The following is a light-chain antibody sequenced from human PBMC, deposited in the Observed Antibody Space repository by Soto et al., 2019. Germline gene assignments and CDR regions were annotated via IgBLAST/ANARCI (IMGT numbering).Light chain of an antibody. CDR3: QQPSWT. Sequence: EIVLTQSPATLSLSPGERATLSCRASQSVSSYLAWYQQKPGQAPRLLIYDASNRATGIPARFSGSGSGTDFNLTIRSLEPEDFAVYYCQQPSWTFGQGNKVEIK. V-gene: IGKV3-11*01. J-gene: IGKJ1*01. CDR1: QSVSSY. CDR2: DAS.